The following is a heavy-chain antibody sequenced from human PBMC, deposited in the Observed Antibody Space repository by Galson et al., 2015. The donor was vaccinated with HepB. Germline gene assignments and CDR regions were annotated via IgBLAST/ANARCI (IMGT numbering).Heavy chain of an antibody. CDR2: IKQDGSEK. Sequence: SLRLSCAASGFTFSSYWMSWVRQAPGKGLEWVANIKQDGSEKYYVDSVKGRFTISRDNAKNSLYLQMNSLRAEDTAVYYCARGLRAAAGQSFDYWGQGTLVTVSS. V-gene: IGHV3-7*01. CDR1: GFTFSSYW. D-gene: IGHD6-13*01. CDR3: ARGLRAAAGQSFDY. J-gene: IGHJ4*02.